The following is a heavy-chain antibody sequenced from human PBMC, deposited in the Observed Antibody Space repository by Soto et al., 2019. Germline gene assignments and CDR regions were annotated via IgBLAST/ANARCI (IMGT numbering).Heavy chain of an antibody. D-gene: IGHD3-10*01. CDR2: IYYSGST. Sequence: SETLSLTCTVSGGPISSSIYYWGWIRQPPGKGLEWIGSIYYSGSTYYNPSLKSRVTISVDTSKNQFSLKLSSVTAADTAVYYCARHPTLNYYGSGSPRIGFDYWGQGTLVTVSS. CDR1: GGPISSSIYY. J-gene: IGHJ4*02. CDR3: ARHPTLNYYGSGSPRIGFDY. V-gene: IGHV4-39*01.